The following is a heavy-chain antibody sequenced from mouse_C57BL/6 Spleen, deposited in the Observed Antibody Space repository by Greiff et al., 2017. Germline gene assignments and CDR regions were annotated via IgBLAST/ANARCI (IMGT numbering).Heavy chain of an antibody. D-gene: IGHD2-3*01. CDR3: ARGGYEGNLPGALDF. J-gene: IGHJ4*01. Sequence: QVQLQQPGPELVKPGASVKFSCKASGYTFTSYDINWVKQRPGQGLEWIGWIYPRDGRTKYNEKLKDKATLTVDTSSSTAYMEFHSLTSEDSAVLFGARGGYEGNLPGALDFWGQGTSVTVSS. V-gene: IGHV1-85*01. CDR2: IYPRDGRT. CDR1: GYTFTSYD.